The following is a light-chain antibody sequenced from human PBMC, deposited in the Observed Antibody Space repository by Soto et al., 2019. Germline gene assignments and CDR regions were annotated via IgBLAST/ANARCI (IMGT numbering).Light chain of an antibody. V-gene: IGLV2-23*02. Sequence: VLTKPASVTGSPAQSITISCTGTSSDVGSDNLVSWYQQHPGKAPKFTIYEVNQRPAGVSYRFSGSKSGNTAYLTISGLQAEDEADYYCCSYAGSITYVFGTGTKVTVL. CDR3: CSYAGSITYV. CDR2: EVN. J-gene: IGLJ1*01. CDR1: SSDVGSDNL.